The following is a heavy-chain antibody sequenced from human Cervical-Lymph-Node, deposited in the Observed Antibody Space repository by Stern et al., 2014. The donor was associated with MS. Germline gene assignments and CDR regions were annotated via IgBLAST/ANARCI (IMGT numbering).Heavy chain of an antibody. Sequence: VQLVESGAGVKKPGSSVKVSCKASGGTFSSYAISWVRQAPGQGLEWMGGSYPIIGKANYAQKFQGRVTITADESTSTAYMELSSLRSEDTAVYYCARGSGYYRGPDYWGQGTLVTVSS. CDR2: SYPIIGKA. CDR1: GGTFSSYA. V-gene: IGHV1-69*01. D-gene: IGHD3-22*01. CDR3: ARGSGYYRGPDY. J-gene: IGHJ4*02.